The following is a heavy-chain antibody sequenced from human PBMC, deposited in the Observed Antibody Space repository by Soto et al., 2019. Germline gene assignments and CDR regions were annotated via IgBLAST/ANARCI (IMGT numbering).Heavy chain of an antibody. V-gene: IGHV6-1*01. D-gene: IGHD3-16*02. CDR2: TYYRSKWYN. CDR3: ARETVIYHYFDY. J-gene: IGHJ4*02. CDR1: GDRVSSNSAA. Sequence: SQTLALTWAISGDRVSSNSAAWNWIRQSPSRGLEWMGRTYYRSKWYNDYAVSVKSRITINPDTSKNQFSLQLNSVTPDDTAVYYCARETVIYHYFDYWGQGTLVTVSS.